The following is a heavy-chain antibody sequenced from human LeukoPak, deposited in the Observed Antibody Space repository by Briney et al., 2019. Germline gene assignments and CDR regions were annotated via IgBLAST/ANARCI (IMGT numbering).Heavy chain of an antibody. J-gene: IGHJ4*02. CDR3: ARQTYYYDSSGQTMYYFDY. Sequence: VKVSCKASGGTFSSYAISWVRQAPGQGLEWMGRIIPILGIANYAQKFQGRVTITADKSTSTAYMELSSLRSEDTAVYYCARQTYYYDSSGQTMYYFDYWGQGTLVTVSS. D-gene: IGHD3-22*01. V-gene: IGHV1-69*10. CDR2: IIPILGIA. CDR1: GGTFSSYA.